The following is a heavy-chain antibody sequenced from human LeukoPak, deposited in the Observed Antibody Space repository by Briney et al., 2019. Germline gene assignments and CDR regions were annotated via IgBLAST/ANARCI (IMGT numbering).Heavy chain of an antibody. V-gene: IGHV1-18*01. J-gene: IGHJ6*02. CDR2: ISAYNGNT. D-gene: IGHD6-6*01. Sequence: ASVKVSCKASGYTFTSYAMNWVRQAPGQGLEWMGWISAYNGNTNYAQKLQGRVTMTTDTSTSTAYMELRSLRSDDTAVYYCARDRLIAARRSDAFGMDVWGQGTTVTVSS. CDR3: ARDRLIAARRSDAFGMDV. CDR1: GYTFTSYA.